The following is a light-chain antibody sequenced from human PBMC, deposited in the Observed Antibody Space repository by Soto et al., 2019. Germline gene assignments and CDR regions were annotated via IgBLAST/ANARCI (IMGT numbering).Light chain of an antibody. CDR3: QHRSSCPST. J-gene: IGKJ4*01. CDR2: EAS. V-gene: IGKV3-11*01. CDR1: QSVSGY. Sequence: EIVLTQSPATLSLSPGNRATLSCRASQSVSGYLAWYQQKPGQAPRLLIYEASNMATGIPARFSGSGSGTDFTLTITSLEPEDFAAYYCQHRSSCPSTFGGGTKVEI.